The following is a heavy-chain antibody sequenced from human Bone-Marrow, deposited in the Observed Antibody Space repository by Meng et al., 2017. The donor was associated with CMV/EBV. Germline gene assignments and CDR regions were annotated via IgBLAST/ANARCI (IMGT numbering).Heavy chain of an antibody. Sequence: ASVKVSCKASGYTFTGYYMHWVRQAPGQGLEWMGWINPNSGGTNYAQKFQGRVTMTRDTSISTAYMELSRLRSDDTAVYYCAREGPGDGATYCFDYWGQGTLVTVSS. CDR3: AREGPGDGATYCFDY. D-gene: IGHD1-26*01. CDR1: GYTFTGYY. CDR2: INPNSGGT. J-gene: IGHJ4*02. V-gene: IGHV1-2*02.